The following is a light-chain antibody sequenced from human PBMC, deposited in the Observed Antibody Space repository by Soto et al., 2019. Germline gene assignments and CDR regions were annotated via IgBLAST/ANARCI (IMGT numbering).Light chain of an antibody. CDR2: DAS. CDR1: QSVSSY. Sequence: EIVLTQSPATLSLSPGERATLSCRASQSVSSYLAWYRQKPGQAPRLLIYDASNRATGIPARFSGSGSGTDFTLTISSLEPEDFAVYYCRQRSNWPRFTFGPGTKVDIK. CDR3: RQRSNWPRFT. V-gene: IGKV3-11*01. J-gene: IGKJ3*01.